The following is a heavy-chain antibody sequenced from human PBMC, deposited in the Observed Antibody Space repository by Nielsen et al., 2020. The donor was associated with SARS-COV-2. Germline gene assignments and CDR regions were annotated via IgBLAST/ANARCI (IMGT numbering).Heavy chain of an antibody. CDR3: ARGVRSRENWFDP. D-gene: IGHD6-6*01. V-gene: IGHV4-59*08. CDR1: GGSISSYY. CDR2: IYYSGST. Sequence: SETLSLTCTVSGGSISSYYWSWIRQPPGKGLEWIGYIYYSGSTYYNPSLKSRVTISVDTSKNQFSLKLSSVTAADTAVYYCARGVRSRENWFDPWGQGTLVTVSS. J-gene: IGHJ5*02.